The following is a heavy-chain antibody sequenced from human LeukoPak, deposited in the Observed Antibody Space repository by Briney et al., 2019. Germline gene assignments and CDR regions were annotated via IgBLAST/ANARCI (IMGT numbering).Heavy chain of an antibody. J-gene: IGHJ4*02. Sequence: SQTLSLTCTVSGGSISSGDYYWSWIRQPPGKGLEWIGYIYYSGSTYYNPSLKSRVTISVDTSKNQFSLKLTSVTAADAAVYSCARHLQGGISPWIFDYWGQGTLITVAS. V-gene: IGHV4-30-4*08. D-gene: IGHD1-1*01. CDR3: ARHLQGGISPWIFDY. CDR2: IYYSGST. CDR1: GGSISSGDYY.